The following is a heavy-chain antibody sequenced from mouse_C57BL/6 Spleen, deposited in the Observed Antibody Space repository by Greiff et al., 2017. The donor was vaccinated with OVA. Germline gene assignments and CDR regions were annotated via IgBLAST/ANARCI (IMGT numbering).Heavy chain of an antibody. CDR3: ARCSSGVYFDY. CDR2: INYDGSST. J-gene: IGHJ2*01. CDR1: GFTFSDYY. D-gene: IGHD1-1*01. V-gene: IGHV5-16*01. Sequence: EVQLVESEGGLVQPGRSMKLSCTASGFTFSDYYMAWVRQVPEKGLEWVANINYDGSSTYYLDSLKSRFIISRDNVKNILYLQMSSLKSEDTATYSCARCSSGVYFDYWGPGTTLTVSS.